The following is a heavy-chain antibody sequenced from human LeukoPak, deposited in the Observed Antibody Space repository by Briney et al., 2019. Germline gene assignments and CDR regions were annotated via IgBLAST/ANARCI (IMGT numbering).Heavy chain of an antibody. Sequence: GGSLRLSCAASGFTFSSYGMHWVRQAPGKGLEWVAFIRYDGSNKYYADSVKGRFTISRGNSKNTLYLQMNSLRAEDTAVYYCAKRRWMYYYDSSGYYYVDHDYWGQGTLVTVSS. CDR2: IRYDGSNK. CDR3: AKRRWMYYYDSSGYYYVDHDY. CDR1: GFTFSSYG. V-gene: IGHV3-30*02. D-gene: IGHD3-22*01. J-gene: IGHJ4*02.